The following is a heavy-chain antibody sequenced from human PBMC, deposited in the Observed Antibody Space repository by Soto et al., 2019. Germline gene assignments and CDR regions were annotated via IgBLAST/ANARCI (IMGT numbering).Heavy chain of an antibody. CDR3: AKRSDFWSGYYTH. D-gene: IGHD3-3*01. V-gene: IGHV3-23*01. J-gene: IGHJ4*02. Sequence: EVQLLESGGGLVQPGGSLRLSCAASGFTFSSYAMSWVRQAPGKGLEWVSAISGSGGSTYYADSVKGRFTISRDNSKNTLYLQMNSMRAEDTAVYYCAKRSDFWSGYYTHWGQGTLVTVSS. CDR1: GFTFSSYA. CDR2: ISGSGGST.